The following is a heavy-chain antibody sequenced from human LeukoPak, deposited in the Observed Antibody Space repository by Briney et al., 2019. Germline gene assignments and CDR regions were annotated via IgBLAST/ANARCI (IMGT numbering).Heavy chain of an antibody. D-gene: IGHD3-10*01. J-gene: IGHJ6*02. CDR3: TTVTGKADYYYYGMDV. Sequence: GGSLRLSCAASGFTFSSYVMSWVRQAPGKGLEWVGRIKSKTDGGTTDYAAPVKGRFIISRDDSKNTLYLQMNSLKTEDTAVYYCTTVTGKADYYYYGMDVWGQGTTVTVSS. V-gene: IGHV3-15*01. CDR2: IKSKTDGGTT. CDR1: GFTFSSYV.